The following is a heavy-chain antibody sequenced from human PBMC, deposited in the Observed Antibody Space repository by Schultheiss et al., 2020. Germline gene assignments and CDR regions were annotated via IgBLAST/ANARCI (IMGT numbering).Heavy chain of an antibody. CDR2: ISAYNGNT. CDR1: GYTFTSYG. V-gene: IGHV1-18*01. D-gene: IGHD6-19*01. J-gene: IGHJ4*02. Sequence: ASVKVSCKASGYTFTSYGISWVRQAPGQGLEWMGWISAYNGNTNYAQKFQGRVTMTRDTSINTAYMELSRLRSDDTAVYYCARRDRSGWPYDYWGQGTQVNV. CDR3: ARRDRSGWPYDY.